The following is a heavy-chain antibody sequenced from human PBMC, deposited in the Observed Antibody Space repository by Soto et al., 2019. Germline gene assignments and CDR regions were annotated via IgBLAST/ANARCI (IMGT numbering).Heavy chain of an antibody. CDR1: GYTFTGYY. Sequence: ASVKVSCKASGYTFTGYYMHWVRQAPGQGLEWMGWINPNSGGTNYAQKFQGWVTMTRDTSISTAYMELSRLRSDDTAVYYCAREAGVVVAATLPHDAFDIWGQGTMVTVS. CDR3: AREAGVVVAATLPHDAFDI. CDR2: INPNSGGT. V-gene: IGHV1-2*04. J-gene: IGHJ3*02. D-gene: IGHD2-15*01.